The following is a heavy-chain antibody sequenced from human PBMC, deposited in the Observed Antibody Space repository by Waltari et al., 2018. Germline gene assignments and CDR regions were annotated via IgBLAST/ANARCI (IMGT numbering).Heavy chain of an antibody. CDR2: INPNSGGT. D-gene: IGHD3-10*01. CDR3: ARELRDRVQGVTYYIFDY. J-gene: IGHJ4*02. CDR1: GYTFTGYY. Sequence: QVQLVQSGAEVKKPGASVKVSCKASGYTFTGYYMPWVRQAPGQGLEWMGRINPNSGGTNYAQKFQGRVTMTRDTSISTAYMELSRLRSDDTAVYYCARELRDRVQGVTYYIFDYWGQGTLVTVSS. V-gene: IGHV1-2*06.